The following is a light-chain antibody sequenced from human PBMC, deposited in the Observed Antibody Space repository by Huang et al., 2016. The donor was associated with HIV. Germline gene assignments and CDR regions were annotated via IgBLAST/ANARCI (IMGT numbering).Light chain of an antibody. CDR1: QTVSTT. J-gene: IGKJ4*01. V-gene: IGKV3D-15*01. CDR2: NTS. Sequence: EIVMTQSPASLSVSPGESVTLSCRASQTVSTTLAWFQQKPGQAPRLLMYNTSTRATGFPARFSGSGSGTQFTLTISSLQSEDFAVYYCQQYNNWPLSFGGGTLVEI. CDR3: QQYNNWPLS.